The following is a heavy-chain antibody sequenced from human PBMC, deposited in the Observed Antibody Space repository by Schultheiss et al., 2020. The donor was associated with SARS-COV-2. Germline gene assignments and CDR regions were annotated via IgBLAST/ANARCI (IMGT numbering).Heavy chain of an antibody. CDR3: ARVGGVVAGAFDY. D-gene: IGHD2-15*01. CDR2: ISGSGGST. J-gene: IGHJ4*02. Sequence: GESLKISCAASGFTFSSYSMNWVRQAPGKGLEWVSAISGSGGSTYYADSVKGRFTISRDNSKNTLYLQMNSLRAEDTAVYYCARVGGVVAGAFDYWGQGTLVTVSS. V-gene: IGHV3-23*01. CDR1: GFTFSSYS.